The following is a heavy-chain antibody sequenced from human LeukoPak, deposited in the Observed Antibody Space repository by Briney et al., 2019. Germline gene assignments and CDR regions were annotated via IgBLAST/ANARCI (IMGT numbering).Heavy chain of an antibody. J-gene: IGHJ3*02. D-gene: IGHD2/OR15-2a*01. CDR3: ARTTLIVGDAFDI. V-gene: IGHV3-21*01. CDR1: GFTFSSYR. CDR2: ISSSSSYI. Sequence: PGGSLRLSCAASGFTFSSYRMNWVRQAPGRGLEWVSSISSSSSYIYYADSVKGRFTISRDNAKNSLYLQMNSLRAEDTAVYYCARTTLIVGDAFDIWGQGTMVTVSS.